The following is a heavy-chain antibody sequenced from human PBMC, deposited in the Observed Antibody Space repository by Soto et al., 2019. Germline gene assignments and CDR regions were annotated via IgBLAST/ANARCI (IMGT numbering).Heavy chain of an antibody. CDR2: IHYTGST. CDR1: RGSINNSY. D-gene: IGHD2-15*01. V-gene: IGHV4-59*01. Sequence: PSETLSLTCTVSRGSINNSYWTWIRQPPGKRLEWIGYIHYTGSTNYNPSLRGRVTMSVDTSKNQFSLKLTSLTAADTAVYYCVRVAGGGLFDYWGPGNLVTVSS. J-gene: IGHJ4*02. CDR3: VRVAGGGLFDY.